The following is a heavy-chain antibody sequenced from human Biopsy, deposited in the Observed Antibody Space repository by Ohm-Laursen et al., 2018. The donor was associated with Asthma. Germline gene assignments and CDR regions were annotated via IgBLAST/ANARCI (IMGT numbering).Heavy chain of an antibody. D-gene: IGHD3-10*01. CDR2: ISVYNGNT. CDR1: GYTFNSAG. V-gene: IGHV1-18*01. J-gene: IGHJ6*02. CDR3: ARAVDYSHYYGIDV. Sequence: ASVKVSCKTSGYTFNSAGITWVRQAPGQGLEWMGWISVYNGNTKVAQKLQDRVTMITDTSTSTAYMELRSLGSDGTAVYFCARAVDYSHYYGIDVWGQGTTVTVS.